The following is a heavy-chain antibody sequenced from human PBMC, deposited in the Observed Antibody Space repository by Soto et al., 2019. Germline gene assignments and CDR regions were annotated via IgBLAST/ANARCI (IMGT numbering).Heavy chain of an antibody. D-gene: IGHD3-10*01. J-gene: IGHJ6*02. Sequence: QLQLQESGSGLVKPSQTLSLTCAVSGGSISSGGYSWSWIRQPPGKGLEWNGYIYHSGSTYYNPSLKSRVTISVDRSKNQFSLKLSSVTAADTAVYYCASDIKRRGYDYFGMDVWGQGTTVTVSS. CDR1: GGSISSGGYS. CDR3: ASDIKRRGYDYFGMDV. CDR2: IYHSGST. V-gene: IGHV4-30-2*01.